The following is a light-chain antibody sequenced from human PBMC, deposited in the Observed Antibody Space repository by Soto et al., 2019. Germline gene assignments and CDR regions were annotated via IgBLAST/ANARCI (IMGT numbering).Light chain of an antibody. Sequence: EIVLTQSPGTLSLSPGERATLSCRASQSVSSNYLAWYQQKSGQAPRLLIYGASSRSTGIPDRFSGSGSGTDFTLTISKLEPEDVAVYYCQQYGNSPYAFGQGTEVEI. CDR1: QSVSSNY. J-gene: IGKJ2*01. CDR3: QQYGNSPYA. V-gene: IGKV3-20*01. CDR2: GAS.